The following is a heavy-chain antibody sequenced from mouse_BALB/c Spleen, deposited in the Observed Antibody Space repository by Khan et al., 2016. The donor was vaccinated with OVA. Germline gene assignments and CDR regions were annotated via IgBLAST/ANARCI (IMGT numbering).Heavy chain of an antibody. CDR3: GRYARRY. Sequence: IQLVQSGPELVKPGASVKISCKTSGYTFTEYTLHWVKQSHGKSLEWIGVINPKNGVTSYNQKFKGKATLTLDKSSSTAYMEFRSLTSEDSAVYYCGRYARRYWGQGTSVTVSS. CDR1: GYTFTEYT. J-gene: IGHJ4*01. V-gene: IGHV1-18*01. CDR2: INPKNGVT.